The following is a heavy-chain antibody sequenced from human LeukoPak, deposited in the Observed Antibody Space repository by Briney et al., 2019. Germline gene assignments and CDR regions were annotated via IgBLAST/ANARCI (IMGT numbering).Heavy chain of an antibody. J-gene: IGHJ3*02. CDR1: GGSISSSSYY. V-gene: IGHV4-39*07. CDR3: ATLTHSVVVPTTLHGAFDI. D-gene: IGHD2-2*01. CDR2: IYYSGST. Sequence: PSETLSLTCTVSGGSISSSSYYWGWIRQPPGTGLEWIGSIYYSGSTYYNPSLKSRVTISVDTSKNQFSLKLSSVTAADTAVYYCATLTHSVVVPTTLHGAFDIWGQGTMVTVSS.